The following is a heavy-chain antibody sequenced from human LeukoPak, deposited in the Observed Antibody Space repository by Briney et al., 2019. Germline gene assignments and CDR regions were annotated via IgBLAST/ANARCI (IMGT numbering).Heavy chain of an antibody. V-gene: IGHV3-66*01. CDR3: VGNGPIDY. D-gene: IGHD2-8*01. J-gene: IGHJ4*02. CDR1: GFTFSSCA. CDR2: IYSGDGT. Sequence: GGSLRLSCAASGFTFSSCAMSWVRQAPGKGLEWVSIIYSGDGTNYADSVKGRFTISRDNSKNTLYLQMNSPRAEDTAVYYCVGNGPIDYWGQGALVTVSS.